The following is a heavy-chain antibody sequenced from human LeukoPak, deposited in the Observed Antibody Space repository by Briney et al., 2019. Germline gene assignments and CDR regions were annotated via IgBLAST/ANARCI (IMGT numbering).Heavy chain of an antibody. CDR3: ARRSIAALRFDY. J-gene: IGHJ4*02. D-gene: IGHD6-6*01. V-gene: IGHV1-2*02. CDR2: INPNSGGT. CDR1: GYTFTGYY. Sequence: ASVKVSCKASGYTFTGYYMHWVRQAPGQWLEWMGWINPNSGGTNYAQKFQGRVTMTRDTSISTAYMELSRLRSDDTAVYYCARRSIAALRFDYWGQGTLVTVSS.